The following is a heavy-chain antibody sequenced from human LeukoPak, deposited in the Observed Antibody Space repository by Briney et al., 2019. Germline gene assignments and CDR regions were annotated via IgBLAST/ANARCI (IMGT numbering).Heavy chain of an antibody. D-gene: IGHD3-22*01. CDR2: IYYSGST. CDR1: GGSISSGGYY. J-gene: IGHJ4*02. Sequence: SQTLSLTCTVSGGSISSGGYYWSWIRQHPGKGLEWIGYIYYSGSTYYNPSLKSRVTISVDTSKNQFSLKLSSVTAADTAVYYCTREGSSGSFDYWGQGTLVTVSS. CDR3: TREGSSGSFDY. V-gene: IGHV4-31*03.